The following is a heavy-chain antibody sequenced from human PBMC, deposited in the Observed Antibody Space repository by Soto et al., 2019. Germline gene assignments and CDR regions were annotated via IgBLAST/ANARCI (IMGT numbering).Heavy chain of an antibody. Sequence: SETLSLTCTVSGGSINTFYWSWVRQPAGKGLEWIGRIFSSGSTGFNPSLESRVAMSVDTSKNHFSLNLSSVTAADMAVYYCAREGSYSAYNFAHGIQLWSFDFWGQRALVTVSS. CDR3: AREGSYSAYNFAHGIQLWSFDF. CDR2: IFSSGST. CDR1: GGSINTFY. D-gene: IGHD5-12*01. V-gene: IGHV4-4*07. J-gene: IGHJ4*02.